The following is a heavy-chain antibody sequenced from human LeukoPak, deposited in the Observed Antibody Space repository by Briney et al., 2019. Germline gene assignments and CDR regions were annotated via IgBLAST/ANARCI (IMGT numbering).Heavy chain of an antibody. Sequence: SETLSLTCAVYGGPFSAYYWSWIRQPPGKGLEWIGEINHSGSTNYNPSLKSRVTMSVDTSKNQFSLKLSSVTAADTAVNFCARGDVGATTSYYYFYMDVWAKGTTVTVSS. CDR3: ARGDVGATTSYYYFYMDV. CDR1: GGPFSAYY. J-gene: IGHJ6*03. D-gene: IGHD1-26*01. CDR2: INHSGST. V-gene: IGHV4-34*01.